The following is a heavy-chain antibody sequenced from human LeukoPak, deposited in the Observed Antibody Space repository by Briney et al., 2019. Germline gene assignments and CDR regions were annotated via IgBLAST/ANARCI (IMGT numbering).Heavy chain of an antibody. CDR3: ARDDYSNDWFDP. CDR2: IKQDGSEK. D-gene: IGHD6-13*01. V-gene: IGHV3-7*01. CDR1: GFTFSSYW. J-gene: IGHJ5*02. Sequence: GGSLRLSCAASGFTFSSYWMSWVRQAPGKGLEWVATIKQDGSEKYYVDSVKGRFTFSRDNARNSLYLQMNSLRAEDTAVYYCARDDYSNDWFDPWGQGTLVTVSS.